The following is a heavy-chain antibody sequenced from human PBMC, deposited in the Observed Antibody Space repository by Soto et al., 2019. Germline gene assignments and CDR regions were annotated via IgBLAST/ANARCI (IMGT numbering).Heavy chain of an antibody. D-gene: IGHD3-10*01. CDR3: AREEVAYYGSGSYNWFDP. J-gene: IGHJ5*02. V-gene: IGHV4-31*03. CDR1: GGSINSGDYY. Sequence: QVQLQESGPGLVKTSQTLSLTCTVSGGSINSGDYYWSWIRQHPGKGLEWIGYIYYRWSTYYNPSLKSRVTISVDTSKSQFSLKLSSVTAADTAVYYCAREEVAYYGSGSYNWFDPWGQGTLVTVSS. CDR2: IYYRWST.